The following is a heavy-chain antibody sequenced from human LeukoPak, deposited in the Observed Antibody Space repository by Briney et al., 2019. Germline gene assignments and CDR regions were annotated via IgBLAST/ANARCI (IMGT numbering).Heavy chain of an antibody. D-gene: IGHD2-15*01. J-gene: IGHJ4*02. CDR1: GFTFSSYA. CDR2: ISGSAGST. CDR3: AKDRDCSGGSCNIDY. Sequence: GGSLRLSCAASGFTFSSYAMSWVRQAPGKGLEWVSVISGSAGSTYYADSVKGRFTISRDNSKNTLYLQMNSLRAEDTAVYYCAKDRDCSGGSCNIDYWGQGTLVTVSS. V-gene: IGHV3-23*01.